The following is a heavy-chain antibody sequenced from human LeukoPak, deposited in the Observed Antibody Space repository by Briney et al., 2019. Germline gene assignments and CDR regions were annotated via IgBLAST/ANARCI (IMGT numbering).Heavy chain of an antibody. CDR2: IYYSGST. V-gene: IGHV4-31*03. Sequence: SETLSLTCTVSGGSISSGGYYWSWIRQHPGKGLEWIGYIYYSGSTYYNPSLKSRVTMSVDTSKNQFSLKLGSVTAADTAVYYCARVLRIQLWFQAFDIWGQGTMVTVSS. D-gene: IGHD5-18*01. J-gene: IGHJ3*02. CDR3: ARVLRIQLWFQAFDI. CDR1: GGSISSGGYY.